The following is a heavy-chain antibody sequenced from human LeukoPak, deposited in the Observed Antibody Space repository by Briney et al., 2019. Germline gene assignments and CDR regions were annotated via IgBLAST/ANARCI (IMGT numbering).Heavy chain of an antibody. Sequence: GGSLRLSCAASRFTFSNYDMHWVRQATGKGLEWVSGIGTAGDTYYPDSVKGRFTISRENAKNSLYLQMNSLRAEDTAVYYCARDRPDYGAERFAYWGQGTLVTVSS. J-gene: IGHJ4*02. CDR1: RFTFSNYD. CDR3: ARDRPDYGAERFAY. CDR2: IGTAGDT. D-gene: IGHD4-17*01. V-gene: IGHV3-13*01.